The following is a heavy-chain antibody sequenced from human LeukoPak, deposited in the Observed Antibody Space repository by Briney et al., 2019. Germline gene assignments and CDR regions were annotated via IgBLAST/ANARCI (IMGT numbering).Heavy chain of an antibody. CDR1: GFTFSSYG. Sequence: PGGSLRLSCAASGFTFSSYGMHWVRQAPGKGLEWVAVISYDGSNKYYADSVKGRFTISRDNSKNTLYLQMNSLRAEDTAVYYCARTRSLLWFGEFQDWGQGTLVTVSS. CDR3: ARTRSLLWFGEFQD. CDR2: ISYDGSNK. J-gene: IGHJ4*02. V-gene: IGHV3-30*03. D-gene: IGHD3-10*01.